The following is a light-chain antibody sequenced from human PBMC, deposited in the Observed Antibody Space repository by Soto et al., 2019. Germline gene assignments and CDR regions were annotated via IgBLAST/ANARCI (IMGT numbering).Light chain of an antibody. J-gene: IGKJ2*01. CDR1: QSVTNW. CDR3: QQYTTYPYT. CDR2: DAS. Sequence: DILMTQSPSTLSASVGDRVTITCRASQSVTNWLAWYQQKPGKTPNLLIYDASRLQSGTPSRFSGSGSETEFTLTIYSLQPDDFATYYCQQYTTYPYTFGQGTKVDIK. V-gene: IGKV1-5*01.